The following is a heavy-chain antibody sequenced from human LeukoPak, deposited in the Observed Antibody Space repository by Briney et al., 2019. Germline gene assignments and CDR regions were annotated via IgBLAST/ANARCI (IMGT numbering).Heavy chain of an antibody. CDR2: ISSSSSYI. CDR1: GFTFSSYS. Sequence: GGSLRLSCAAFGFTFSSYSMNWVRQAPGKGLEWVSSISSSSSYIYYADSVKGRFTISRDNAKNSLYLQMNSLRAEDTAVYYCARDLVDYDSSGYYYTYYFDYWGQGTLVTVSS. CDR3: ARDLVDYDSSGYYYTYYFDY. J-gene: IGHJ4*02. V-gene: IGHV3-21*01. D-gene: IGHD3-22*01.